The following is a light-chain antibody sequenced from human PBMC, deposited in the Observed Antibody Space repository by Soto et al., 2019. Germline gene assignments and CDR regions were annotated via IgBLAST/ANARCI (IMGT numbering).Light chain of an antibody. J-gene: IGKJ4*01. V-gene: IGKV1-9*01. Sequence: IQLTQSPSSLSASVGDRVTITCRASQDIAIYLAWYQQKPGEAPKLLIYAASTLYGGVPSRFSGSGSGTDFALTITSLQAEDFATYYWQQLRMYPSTFGGGTKVDTK. CDR1: QDIAIY. CDR2: AAS. CDR3: QQLRMYPST.